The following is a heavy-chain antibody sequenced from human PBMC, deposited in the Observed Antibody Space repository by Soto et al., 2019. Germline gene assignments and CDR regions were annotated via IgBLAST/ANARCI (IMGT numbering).Heavy chain of an antibody. V-gene: IGHV5-51*01. J-gene: IGHJ6*02. CDR2: IYPGDSDT. CDR1: GYSFISYW. Sequence: PGESLNISCMGSGYSFISYWIGWVRQMPGEGLEWMGIIYPGDSDTRYSPSFQGQVTISADKSISTAYLQWSSLKASDTAMYYCARLKSHAAMTTVTTNYYGMDVWGQGTTVTVSS. D-gene: IGHD4-17*01. CDR3: ARLKSHAAMTTVTTNYYGMDV.